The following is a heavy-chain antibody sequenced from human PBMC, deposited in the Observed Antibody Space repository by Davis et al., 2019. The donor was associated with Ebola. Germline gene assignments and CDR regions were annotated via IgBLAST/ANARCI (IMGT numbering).Heavy chain of an antibody. CDR1: GYTSAHYV. J-gene: IGHJ5*02. D-gene: IGHD4-17*01. CDR2: ISLKSGNT. Sequence: ASAKVSCKASGYTSAHYVISWLRQAPGQGLEWMGWISLKSGNTNYGQNFQGRVSMTTFTSTNTADMELRGLTSDDTAVYYCARMAYGANYLDLWGQGTLVIVSS. CDR3: ARMAYGANYLDL. V-gene: IGHV1-18*04.